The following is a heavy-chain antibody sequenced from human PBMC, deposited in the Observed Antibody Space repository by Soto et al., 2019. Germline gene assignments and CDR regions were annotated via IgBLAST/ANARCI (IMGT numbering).Heavy chain of an antibody. CDR1: GSTLSRSG. CDR3: ARDPYGDYAAFDI. J-gene: IGHJ3*02. Sequence: SLRLSCAASGSTLSRSGVHWVRQVPGKGLEWVAVIWYDGSNKYYADSVKGRFTISRDNSKNTLYLQMNSLRAEDTAVYYCARDPYGDYAAFDIWVQGTMVTVSS. CDR2: IWYDGSNK. V-gene: IGHV3-33*01. D-gene: IGHD4-17*01.